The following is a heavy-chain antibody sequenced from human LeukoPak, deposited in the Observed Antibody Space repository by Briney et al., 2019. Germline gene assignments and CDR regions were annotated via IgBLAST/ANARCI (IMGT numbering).Heavy chain of an antibody. CDR1: GYTFTSYD. Sequence: GASVKVSCKASGYTFTSYDINWVRQATGQGLEWMGWMNPNSGNTGYAQKFQGRATITRNTSISTAYMELSSLRSEDTAVYYCARTAVGHYYYYMDVWGKGTTVTVSS. V-gene: IGHV1-8*03. CDR3: ARTAVGHYYYYMDV. CDR2: MNPNSGNT. J-gene: IGHJ6*03. D-gene: IGHD4-17*01.